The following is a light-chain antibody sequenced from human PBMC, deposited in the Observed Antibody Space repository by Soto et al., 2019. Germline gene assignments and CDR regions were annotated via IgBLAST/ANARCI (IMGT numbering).Light chain of an antibody. V-gene: IGLV1-47*01. CDR3: ATWDDSLRNNV. CDR2: RNN. Sequence: QSVLTQLPSASGTPDQRVTISCSGSRSNIGSNYVYWYQHLTGTAPKLLIYRNNQRPSGVPDRFSGSKSGTSASLATSGLASEDESDYYCATWDDSLRNNVIGTGPNVPVL. CDR1: RSNIGSNY. J-gene: IGLJ1*01.